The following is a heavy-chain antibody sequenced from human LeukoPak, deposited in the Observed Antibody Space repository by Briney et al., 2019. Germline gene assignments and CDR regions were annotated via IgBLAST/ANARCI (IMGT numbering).Heavy chain of an antibody. J-gene: IGHJ5*02. V-gene: IGHV5-51*01. Sequence: GESLQISCKSSGYSFTNYWIGWVRQMPGKGLEWMGIIYPGDSDTRYSPSFQGQVTISADKSISTAYLQWSSLKASDTAMYYCARLGGGDYVYNWFDPWGQGTLVTVSS. CDR2: IYPGDSDT. D-gene: IGHD2-21*02. CDR1: GYSFTNYW. CDR3: ARLGGGDYVYNWFDP.